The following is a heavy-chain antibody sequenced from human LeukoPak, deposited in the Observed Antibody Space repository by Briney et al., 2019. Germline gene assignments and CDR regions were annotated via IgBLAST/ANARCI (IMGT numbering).Heavy chain of an antibody. CDR2: MNPNSGNT. D-gene: IGHD3-16*01. V-gene: IGHV1-8*01. CDR1: GYTFTSYD. Sequence: ASVKVSCKASGYTFTSYDINWVRQATGQGLEWMGWMNPNSGNTGYAQKFQGRVTMTRDTSISTAYMEPSRLRSDDTAVYYCARDTPSRPYDYVWGSYWHVYYYMDVWGKGTTVTVSS. J-gene: IGHJ6*03. CDR3: ARDTPSRPYDYVWGSYWHVYYYMDV.